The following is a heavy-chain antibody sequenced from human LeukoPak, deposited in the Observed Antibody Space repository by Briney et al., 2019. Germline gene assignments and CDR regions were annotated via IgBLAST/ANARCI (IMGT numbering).Heavy chain of an antibody. V-gene: IGHV4-59*12. D-gene: IGHD6-6*01. Sequence: SETLSLTCTVSGVSISSYYWSWIRQPPGKGLEWIGYIYYSGNTNYSPSLKSRVTISVDRSKNQFSLKLSSVTAADTAVYYCARTSIAARRANAFDIWGQGTMVTVSS. CDR1: GVSISSYY. J-gene: IGHJ3*02. CDR2: IYYSGNT. CDR3: ARTSIAARRANAFDI.